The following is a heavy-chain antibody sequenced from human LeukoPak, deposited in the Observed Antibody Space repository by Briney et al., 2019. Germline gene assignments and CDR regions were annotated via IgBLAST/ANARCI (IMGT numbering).Heavy chain of an antibody. Sequence: PSETLSLTCTVSGGSISSGDYYWSWIRQPPGKGLEWIGYIYYSGSTYYNPSLKSRVTISVDTSKNQFSLKLSSVTAADTAVYYCARLQDGDSSSLRGFDYWGQGTLVTVSS. CDR3: ARLQDGDSSSLRGFDY. D-gene: IGHD6-6*01. CDR2: IYYSGST. J-gene: IGHJ4*02. CDR1: GGSISSGDYY. V-gene: IGHV4-30-4*08.